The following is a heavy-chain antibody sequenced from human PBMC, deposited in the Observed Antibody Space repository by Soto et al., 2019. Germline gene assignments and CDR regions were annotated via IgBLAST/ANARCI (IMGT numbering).Heavy chain of an antibody. V-gene: IGHV3-43*01. J-gene: IGHJ3*02. CDR2: ISWDGGST. D-gene: IGHD1-26*01. Sequence: GGSLRLSCAASGFTFDDYTMHWVRQAPGKGLEWVSLISWDGGSTYYADSVKGRFTISRDNSKNSLYLQMNSLRTEDTALYYFAKDVEATAVGAFDIWGQGAMVTVPS. CDR3: AKDVEATAVGAFDI. CDR1: GFTFDDYT.